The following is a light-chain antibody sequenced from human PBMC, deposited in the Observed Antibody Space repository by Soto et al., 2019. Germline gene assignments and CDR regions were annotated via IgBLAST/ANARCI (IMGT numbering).Light chain of an antibody. J-gene: IGKJ4*01. CDR2: GAS. CDR3: QQFSSYPLT. V-gene: IGKV3-15*01. Sequence: VLTQSPGTLSLSPGERATLSCRASQSVSGNLAWYQQKPGQDPRLLIYGASTRATGIPARFSGSGSGTEFTLTISSLQSEDFAVYYCQQFSSYPLTFGGGTKVDI. CDR1: QSVSGN.